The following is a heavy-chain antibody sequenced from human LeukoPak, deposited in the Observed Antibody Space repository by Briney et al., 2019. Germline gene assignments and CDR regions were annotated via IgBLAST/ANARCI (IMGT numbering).Heavy chain of an antibody. Sequence: SETLSLTCAVYGASFNDYYWTWIRQPPGKGLEWIGEINQSGSTNYSPSLKRRVSISEDMSKNQFSLRLSSVTAADTAVYYCARGEWLGSYYYMDVWGKGTTVTVSS. D-gene: IGHD6-19*01. CDR2: INQSGST. CDR1: GASFNDYY. J-gene: IGHJ6*03. V-gene: IGHV4-34*01. CDR3: ARGEWLGSYYYMDV.